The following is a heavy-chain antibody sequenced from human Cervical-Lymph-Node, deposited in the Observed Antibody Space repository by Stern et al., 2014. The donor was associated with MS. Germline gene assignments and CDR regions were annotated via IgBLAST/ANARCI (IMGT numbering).Heavy chain of an antibody. CDR1: GFTFSGSA. V-gene: IGHV3-73*01. J-gene: IGHJ4*02. Sequence: EVQLVESGGGLVQPGGSVKVSCATSGFTFSGSAMHWVRQASGKGLEWVGRVRGKANGHATTYAASVKGRFAISRDDSKNTAYLQMNSLRTEDTAVYYCTTDGSGWSYWGQGTLVTVSS. CDR3: TTDGSGWSY. CDR2: VRGKANGHAT. D-gene: IGHD6-19*01.